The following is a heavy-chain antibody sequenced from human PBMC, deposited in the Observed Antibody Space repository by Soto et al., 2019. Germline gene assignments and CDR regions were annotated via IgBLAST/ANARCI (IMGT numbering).Heavy chain of an antibody. CDR3: AREKNLVVIPAALYPSQHYGMGV. CDR2: IKEDGSEK. V-gene: IGHV3-7*01. D-gene: IGHD2-2*01. Sequence: GGSLRLSCAASGFTFRSYWMSWVRQAPGKGLEWVANIKEDGSEKYYVDSVKGRFTISRDNGKNSLYLQMNSLRAEDTAVYYCAREKNLVVIPAALYPSQHYGMGVWGQGTTVTV. J-gene: IGHJ6*02. CDR1: GFTFRSYW.